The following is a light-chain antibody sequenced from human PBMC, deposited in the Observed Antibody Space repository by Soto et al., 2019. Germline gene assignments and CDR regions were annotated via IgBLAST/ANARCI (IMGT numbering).Light chain of an antibody. Sequence: QSALTQPPSASGSPGQSVTISCTGTSSDVGGYNYVSWYQQHPGKAPKLMIYEVSKRPSGVPDRFSGSKSGNTASLTVSGLQAEDEADYYCSSYAGSNTHVGVGGGTKVTVL. J-gene: IGLJ2*01. CDR3: SSYAGSNTHVG. V-gene: IGLV2-8*01. CDR1: SSDVGGYNY. CDR2: EVS.